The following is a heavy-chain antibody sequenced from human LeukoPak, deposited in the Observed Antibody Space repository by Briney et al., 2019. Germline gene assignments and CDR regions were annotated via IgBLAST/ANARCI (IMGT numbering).Heavy chain of an antibody. V-gene: IGHV3-23*01. CDR2: IRSSGDT. D-gene: IGHD2-15*01. J-gene: IGHJ5*02. Sequence: PGGSLRLSCAGFTFSSYAMSWVRQAPGKGLEGVSTIRSSGDTYYADSVKGRFTISRDNSKNTLYLQMNSLRAEDTAVYFGATYCSGGSCYKGLDPWGQGTLVTVSS. CDR1: GFTFSSYA. CDR3: ATYCSGGSCYKGLDP.